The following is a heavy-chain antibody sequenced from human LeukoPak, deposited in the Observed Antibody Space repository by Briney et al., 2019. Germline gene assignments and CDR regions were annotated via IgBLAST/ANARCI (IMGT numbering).Heavy chain of an antibody. D-gene: IGHD4-23*01. Sequence: GGSLRLSCAASEFIFSSYGMSWVRQAPGKGLEWVSAISASGGGTYYADSVKGRFTISRDNSRNTLNLEMNSLRAEDTAIYYCAKEVTPGALLYGPFDYWGQGTLVTVSS. CDR2: ISASGGGT. CDR3: AKEVTPGALLYGPFDY. J-gene: IGHJ4*02. CDR1: EFIFSSYG. V-gene: IGHV3-23*01.